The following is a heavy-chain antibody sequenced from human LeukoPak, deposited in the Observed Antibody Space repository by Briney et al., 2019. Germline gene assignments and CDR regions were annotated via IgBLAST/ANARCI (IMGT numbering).Heavy chain of an antibody. D-gene: IGHD2-2*01. V-gene: IGHV3-7*04. CDR3: ARGIVVVPASDYYMDV. CDR1: GFTFSSYW. CDR2: IKQDGSEK. Sequence: TGGSLRLSCAASGFTFSSYWMSWVRQAPGKGLEWVANIKQDGSEKYYVDSVKGRFTISRDNAKNSLYLQMNSLRAEDTAVYYCARGIVVVPASDYYMDVWGKGTTVTVSS. J-gene: IGHJ6*03.